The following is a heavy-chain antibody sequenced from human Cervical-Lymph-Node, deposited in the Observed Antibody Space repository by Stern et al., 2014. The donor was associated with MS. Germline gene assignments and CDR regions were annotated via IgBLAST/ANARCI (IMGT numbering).Heavy chain of an antibody. CDR3: ARISDMHLWTQTIDY. CDR1: GFTFVTYT. D-gene: IGHD2-15*01. V-gene: IGHV3-21*06. CDR2: ISSSSHYI. J-gene: IGHJ4*02. Sequence: EVQLVESGGGLVKPGGFLRLSCAASGFTFVTYTMTWVRQAPGKGLEWVSSISSSSHYIYYADSVKGRFTISRDNAKSSLYLQMDSLTAEDTALYYCARISDMHLWTQTIDYWGQGTLVTVSS.